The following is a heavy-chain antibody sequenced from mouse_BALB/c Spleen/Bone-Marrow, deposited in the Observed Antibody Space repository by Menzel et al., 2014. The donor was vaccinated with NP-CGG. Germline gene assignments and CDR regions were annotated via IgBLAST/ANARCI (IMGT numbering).Heavy chain of an antibody. CDR1: GYTFTDYW. CDR3: ARGTGWYFDV. Sequence: QVQLKQSGAELVMPGASVKMSCKASGYTFTDYWMHWVKQRSGQGLEWIGAIDTSDSYTSYNQKFKGKATLTVDESSSTAYMQLSSLTSEDSAVYYCARGTGWYFDVWGAGTTVTVSS. V-gene: IGHV1-69*01. J-gene: IGHJ1*01. CDR2: IDTSDSYT. D-gene: IGHD4-1*01.